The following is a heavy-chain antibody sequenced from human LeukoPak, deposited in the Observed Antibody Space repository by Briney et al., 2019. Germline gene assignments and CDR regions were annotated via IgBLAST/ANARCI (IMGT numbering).Heavy chain of an antibody. CDR3: ARDRGWLQFDY. CDR2: IKPDGSEK. V-gene: IGHV3-7*04. CDR1: GFSFTTSW. Sequence: PGGSLRLSCAASGFSFTTSWMSWVRQAPGKGLEWVASIKPDGSEKYYVDSVEGRFTISRDNAKNSLYLQMNSLRAEDLAVYYCARDRGWLQFDYWGQGTLVTVSS. D-gene: IGHD5-24*01. J-gene: IGHJ4*02.